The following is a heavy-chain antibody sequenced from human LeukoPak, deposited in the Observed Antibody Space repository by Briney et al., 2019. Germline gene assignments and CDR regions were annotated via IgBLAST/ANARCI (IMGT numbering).Heavy chain of an antibody. V-gene: IGHV1-2*02. CDR2: INPNSGGT. J-gene: IGHJ5*02. CDR1: GYSFTDYY. Sequence: ASVKVSCKTSGYSFTDYYMHWVRQAPGQGLEWMGWINPNSGGTSSAQKFQGRVAMTRDTSITTVYMEVSWLTSDDTAIYYCARADRLDGGPYLIGPWGQGTLVTVSS. D-gene: IGHD2-21*01. CDR3: ARADRLDGGPYLIGP.